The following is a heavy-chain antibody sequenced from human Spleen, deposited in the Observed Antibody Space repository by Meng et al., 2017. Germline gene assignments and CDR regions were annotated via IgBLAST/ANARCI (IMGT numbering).Heavy chain of an antibody. CDR2: IKQDGREK. D-gene: IGHD3-22*01. J-gene: IGHJ4*02. Sequence: GESLKISCAASGFTVSSHYMSWVRQAPGRGLEWVANIKQDGREKYSVHSVKCRFTISRDNAKNSLYLQINGLRAEDTAVYYCARDQYYYDSSGYYNFDYWGQGTLVTVSS. CDR1: GFTVSSHY. V-gene: IGHV3-7*01. CDR3: ARDQYYYDSSGYYNFDY.